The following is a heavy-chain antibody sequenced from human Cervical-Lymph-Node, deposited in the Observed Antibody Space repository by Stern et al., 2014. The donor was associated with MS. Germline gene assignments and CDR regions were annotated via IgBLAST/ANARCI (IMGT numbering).Heavy chain of an antibody. V-gene: IGHV1-46*01. CDR3: ARAITSNWFDP. CDR2: INPSGGST. Sequence: VQLVESGAEVKKPGASVKVSCKASGYTFTSYYMHWVRQAPGQGLEWMGIINPSGGSTGYAQKFQGRVTMTRDTSTSTVYMELSSLRSEDTAVYYCARAITSNWFDPWGQGTLVTVSS. D-gene: IGHD3-10*01. CDR1: GYTFTSYY. J-gene: IGHJ5*02.